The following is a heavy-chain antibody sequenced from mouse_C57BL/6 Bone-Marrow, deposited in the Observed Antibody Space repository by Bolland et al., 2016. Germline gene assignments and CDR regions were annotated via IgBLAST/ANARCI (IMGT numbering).Heavy chain of an antibody. CDR3: AGGSYDFYAMDY. J-gene: IGHJ4*01. D-gene: IGHD1-1*02. V-gene: IGHV1-26*01. Sequence: NGGTSYNQKFKGKATLTVDKSSSTAYMELRSLTSEDSAVYYCAGGSYDFYAMDYWGQGTS. CDR2: NGGT.